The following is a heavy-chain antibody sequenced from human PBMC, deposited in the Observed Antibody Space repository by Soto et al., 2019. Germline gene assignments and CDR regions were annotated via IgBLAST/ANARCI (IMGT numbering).Heavy chain of an antibody. D-gene: IGHD3-16*01. V-gene: IGHV1-18*01. CDR1: GYTFTRYG. J-gene: IGHJ6*02. CDR3: AMVDAYVTPSAQDV. Sequence: QVQLVQSGAEVKNPGASVKVSCKAPGYTFTRYGIGWARQAPGQGREWMGWINTYNGNTNYAQNVQGRVTLTTDTSTSTAYMELSSLRSNDTAIYYCAMVDAYVTPSAQDVWGQGTTVIVSS. CDR2: INTYNGNT.